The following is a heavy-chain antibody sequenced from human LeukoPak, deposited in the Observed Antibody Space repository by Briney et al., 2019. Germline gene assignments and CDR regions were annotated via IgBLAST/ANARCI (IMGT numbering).Heavy chain of an antibody. D-gene: IGHD5-18*01. CDR3: ARCVLGYSYGMRHSATTLNYFDY. CDR2: INHSGST. J-gene: IGHJ4*02. CDR1: GFTFSSYS. Sequence: PGGSLRLSCAASGFTFSSYSMNWVRQPPGKGLEWIGEINHSGSTNYNPSLKSRVTISVDTSKNQFSLKLSSVTAADTAVYYCARCVLGYSYGMRHSATTLNYFDYWGQGTLVTVSS. V-gene: IGHV4-34*01.